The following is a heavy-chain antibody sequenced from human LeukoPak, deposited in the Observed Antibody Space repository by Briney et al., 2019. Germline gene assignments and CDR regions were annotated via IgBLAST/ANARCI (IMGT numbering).Heavy chain of an antibody. Sequence: PGGSLRLSCAASGFIVSSNYMTWVRQAPGKGLEWVSVIYSAGSTYYANSVKGRFTISRDNSKNTLHLQMDSLRPEDTAMYYCALTYYFDRRGYSYFDYWGQGALVTVSS. CDR3: ALTYYFDRRGYSYFDY. D-gene: IGHD3-22*01. J-gene: IGHJ4*02. V-gene: IGHV3-53*01. CDR1: GFIVSSNY. CDR2: IYSAGST.